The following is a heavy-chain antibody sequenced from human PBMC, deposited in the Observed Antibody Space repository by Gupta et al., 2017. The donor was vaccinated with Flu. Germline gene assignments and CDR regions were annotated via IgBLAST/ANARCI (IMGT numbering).Heavy chain of an antibody. CDR2: INPNSGGT. J-gene: IGHJ4*02. V-gene: IGHV1-2*02. CDR1: GYPFTGYY. D-gene: IGHD3-22*01. CDR3: ARRVYYYDSSGYSFDY. Sequence: QVQLVQSGAEVKKPGASVKVSCKASGYPFTGYYMHWVRQAPGQGLEWMGWINPNSGGTNYAQKFQGRVTMTRDTSISTAYMELSRLRSDDTAVYYCARRVYYYDSSGYSFDYWGQGTLVTVSS.